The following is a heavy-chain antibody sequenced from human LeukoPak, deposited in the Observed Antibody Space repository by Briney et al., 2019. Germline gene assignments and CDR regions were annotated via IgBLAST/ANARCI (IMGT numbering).Heavy chain of an antibody. CDR2: IYYSEST. J-gene: IGHJ3*02. V-gene: IGHV4-59*01. Sequence: SETLSLTCTVSGGSISSYYWSWIRQPPGKGLEWIGYIYYSESTNYNPSLKSRVTISVDTSKNQFSLKLSSVTAADTAVYYCARAGMIHAFDIWGQGTMVTVSS. D-gene: IGHD3-22*01. CDR3: ARAGMIHAFDI. CDR1: GGSISSYY.